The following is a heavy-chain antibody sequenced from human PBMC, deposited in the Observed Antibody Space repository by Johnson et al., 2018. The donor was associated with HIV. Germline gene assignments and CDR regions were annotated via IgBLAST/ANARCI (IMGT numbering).Heavy chain of an antibody. V-gene: IGHV3-11*01. J-gene: IGHJ3*02. Sequence: QVQLVESGGGLVKPGGSLRLSCAASGFSFSDYFMTWIRQAPGKGLEWVSYISPSGGTFFHADSVKGSFTISRDDSKNSLYLQMNSLKTEDTAVYYCASLAYCGGDCYRTYHDAFDIWGQGTMVTVSS. D-gene: IGHD2-21*02. CDR2: ISPSGGTF. CDR1: GFSFSDYF. CDR3: ASLAYCGGDCYRTYHDAFDI.